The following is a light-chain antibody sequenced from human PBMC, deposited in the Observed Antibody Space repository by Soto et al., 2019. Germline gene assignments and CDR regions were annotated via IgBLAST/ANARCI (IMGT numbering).Light chain of an antibody. V-gene: IGLV1-51*01. J-gene: IGLJ1*01. CDR2: DNN. CDR3: GTWDSSLCAVV. Sequence: QSVLTQPPSVSAAPGQKVTISCSGSSSNIGNNYVSWYQQLPGTAPKLLIYDNNKRPSGIPDRFSGSQSGTSATLGITGLQTGDEADYYCGTWDSSLCAVVFGTVTKVTVL. CDR1: SSNIGNNY.